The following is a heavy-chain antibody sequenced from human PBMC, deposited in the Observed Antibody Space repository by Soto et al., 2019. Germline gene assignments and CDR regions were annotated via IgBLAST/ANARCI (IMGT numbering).Heavy chain of an antibody. CDR1: GTSISSSYW. J-gene: IGHJ6*02. CDR2: IYHGGST. D-gene: IGHD2-2*03. V-gene: IGHV4-4*02. Sequence: SETLSLTCAVSGTSISSSYWWSWVRQPPGKGLEWIGEIYHGGSTNYNPSLKSRVTISVDKSKNHFSLKVSSVTAADTAVYYCARVDIVLVPAAVRRDYYYYGMDVWRQGTTVTVSS. CDR3: ARVDIVLVPAAVRRDYYYYGMDV.